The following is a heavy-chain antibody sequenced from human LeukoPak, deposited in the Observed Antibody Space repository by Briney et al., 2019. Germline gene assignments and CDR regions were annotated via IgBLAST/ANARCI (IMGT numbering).Heavy chain of an antibody. Sequence: SETLSLTCVVYNGSFSDFYWSWLRRPPGQGLEWIGEINHSGNTNYNPSLKSRVTISIDTSKNHFSLSLSSVTAADTAVYYCARGPCSSTSCAIPGDYYYMDVWAMGPRSPSP. CDR3: ARGPCSSTSCAIPGDYYYMDV. D-gene: IGHD2-2*01. CDR1: NGSFSDFY. J-gene: IGHJ6*03. CDR2: INHSGNT. V-gene: IGHV4-34*01.